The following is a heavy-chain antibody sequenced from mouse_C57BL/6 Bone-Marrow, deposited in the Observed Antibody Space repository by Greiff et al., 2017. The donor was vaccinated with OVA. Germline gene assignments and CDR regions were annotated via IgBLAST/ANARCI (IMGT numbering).Heavy chain of an antibody. CDR2: INPSSGYT. CDR3: ARVLYYDYGGEGYYAMDY. V-gene: IGHV1-7*01. D-gene: IGHD2-4*01. J-gene: IGHJ4*01. CDR1: GYTFTSYW. Sequence: QVQLQQSGAELAKPGASVKLSCKASGYTFTSYWMHWVKQRPGQGLEWIGYINPSSGYTKYNQKFKDKATLTADKSSSTAYMQLSSLTYEDSAVYYCARVLYYDYGGEGYYAMDYWGQGTSVTVSS.